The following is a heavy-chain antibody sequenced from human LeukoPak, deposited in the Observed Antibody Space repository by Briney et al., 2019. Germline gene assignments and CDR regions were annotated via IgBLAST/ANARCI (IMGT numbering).Heavy chain of an antibody. CDR3: ARHVKDTRGYSYGYDY. CDR1: GGSISSYY. J-gene: IGHJ4*02. D-gene: IGHD5-18*01. Sequence: PSETLSLTCTVSGGSISSYYWSWIRQPPGKGLEWIGYIYYSGSTNYNPSLKSRVTISVDTSKNQFSLKLSSVTAADTAVYYCARHVKDTRGYSYGYDYWGQGTLVTVSS. V-gene: IGHV4-59*08. CDR2: IYYSGST.